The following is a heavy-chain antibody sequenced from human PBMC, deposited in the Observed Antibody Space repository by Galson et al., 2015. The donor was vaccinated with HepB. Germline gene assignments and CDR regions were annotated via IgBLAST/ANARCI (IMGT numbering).Heavy chain of an antibody. V-gene: IGHV3-30-3*01. CDR1: GFTFSSYA. D-gene: IGHD2-2*01. Sequence: SLRLSCAASGFTFSSYAMHWVRQAPGKGLEWVAVISYDGSNKYYADSVKGRFTISRDNSKNTLYLQMNSLRAEDTAVYYCARVSGCSSTSCLNGAFDIWGQGTLVTVSS. CDR2: ISYDGSNK. J-gene: IGHJ3*02. CDR3: ARVSGCSSTSCLNGAFDI.